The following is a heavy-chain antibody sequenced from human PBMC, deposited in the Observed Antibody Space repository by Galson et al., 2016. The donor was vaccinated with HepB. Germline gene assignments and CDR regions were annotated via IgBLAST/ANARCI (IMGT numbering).Heavy chain of an antibody. J-gene: IGHJ4*02. D-gene: IGHD2-15*01. CDR1: GLTVSSNY. CDR2: IYSGGST. V-gene: IGHV3-53*01. CDR3: ARFLSGRDY. Sequence: SLRLSCAASGLTVSSNYMNWVRQAPGKGLEWVPVIYSGGSTYYADSVKGRFTISRDISKNTVYLQMNSLRAEDTAVYYCARFLSGRDYWGQGTLVTVSS.